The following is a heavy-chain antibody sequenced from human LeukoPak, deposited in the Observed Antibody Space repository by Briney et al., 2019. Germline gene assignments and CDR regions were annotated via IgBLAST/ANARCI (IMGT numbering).Heavy chain of an antibody. J-gene: IGHJ4*02. CDR3: ARDTPWFGELLGDYFDY. CDR2: ISSSSSYI. CDR1: GFTFSSYS. Sequence: PGGSLRLSCAASGFTFSSYSMNWVRQAPGKGLEWVSSISSSSSYIYYADSVKGRFTISRDNAKNSLYLQMNSLRAEDTAVYYCARDTPWFGELLGDYFDYWGQGTLVTVSS. D-gene: IGHD3-10*01. V-gene: IGHV3-21*01.